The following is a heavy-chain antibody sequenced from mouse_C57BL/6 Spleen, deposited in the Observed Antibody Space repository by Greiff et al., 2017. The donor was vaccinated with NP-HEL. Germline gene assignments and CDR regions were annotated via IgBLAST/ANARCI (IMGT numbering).Heavy chain of an antibody. CDR3: ARKTDYCDY. V-gene: IGHV2-2*01. D-gene: IGHD3-2*01. CDR1: GFSLTSYG. Sequence: QVQLQQSGPGLVQPSQSLSITCTVSGFSLTSYGVHWVRQSPGKGLEWLGVIWSGGSTDYNAAFISRLSISKDNSKSQVFFKMNSLQADDTAIYYCARKTDYCDYWGQGTTLTVSS. J-gene: IGHJ2*01. CDR2: IWSGGST.